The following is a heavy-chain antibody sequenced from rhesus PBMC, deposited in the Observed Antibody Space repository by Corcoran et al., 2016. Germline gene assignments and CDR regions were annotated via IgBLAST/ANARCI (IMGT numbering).Heavy chain of an antibody. CDR3: ARGEDDYVPDNSLDV. J-gene: IGHJ5-2*02. CDR2: IDGNIAGT. Sequence: QVQLQESVPGLVKPSETLSLPCAVSGGSISGYYCSWIRQPPGKGMEWIGNIDGNIAGTNYNPSLKSRVTSSKDTSKNQFSLKLSSETAADTALYYCARGEDDYVPDNSLDVWGRGVLVTVSS. D-gene: IGHD3-9*01. V-gene: IGHV4-81*01. CDR1: GGSISGYY.